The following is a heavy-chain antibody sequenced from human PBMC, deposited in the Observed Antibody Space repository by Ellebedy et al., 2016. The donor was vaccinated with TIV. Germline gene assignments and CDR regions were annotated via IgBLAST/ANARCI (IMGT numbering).Heavy chain of an antibody. D-gene: IGHD6-6*01. CDR2: ISGYGDRT. J-gene: IGHJ6*02. Sequence: GGSLRLSXGTSGFTFSTYAMTWVRQAPGKGLEWVSVISGYGDRTDYADSVKGRFTISRDNSKNTLYLQMDSLRDEDTAIYYCAKDKVIAAGPITYYGMDVWGQGTTVIVSS. CDR1: GFTFSTYA. V-gene: IGHV3-23*01. CDR3: AKDKVIAAGPITYYGMDV.